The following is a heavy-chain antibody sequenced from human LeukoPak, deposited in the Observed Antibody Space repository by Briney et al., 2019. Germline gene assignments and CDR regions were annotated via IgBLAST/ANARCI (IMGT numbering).Heavy chain of an antibody. Sequence: PGGSLRLSCAASGFTFSSYAMHWVRQAPGKGLECVSAISSNGGSTYYANSVKGRFTISRENCKNTLYLQMGSLRAEDMAVYYCARDLYDILTGYYPEYYYYYGMDVWGQGTTVTVSS. J-gene: IGHJ6*02. CDR3: ARDLYDILTGYYPEYYYYYGMDV. D-gene: IGHD3-9*01. CDR2: ISSNGGST. V-gene: IGHV3-64*01. CDR1: GFTFSSYA.